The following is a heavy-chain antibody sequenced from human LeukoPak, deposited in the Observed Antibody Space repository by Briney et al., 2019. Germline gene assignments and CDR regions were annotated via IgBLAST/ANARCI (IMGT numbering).Heavy chain of an antibody. D-gene: IGHD4-17*01. V-gene: IGHV1-2*02. CDR2: INPNSGGT. CDR1: GYTFTGYY. Sequence: GASVKVSRKASGYTFTGYYMHWVRPAPGQGLEWMGWINPNSGGTNYAQKFQGRVTMTRDTSISTAYMELSRLRSDDTAVYYCARGDYAEYYFDYWGQGTLVTVSS. J-gene: IGHJ4*02. CDR3: ARGDYAEYYFDY.